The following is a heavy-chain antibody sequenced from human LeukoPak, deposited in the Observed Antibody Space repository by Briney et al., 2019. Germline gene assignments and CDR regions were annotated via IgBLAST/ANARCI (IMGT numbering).Heavy chain of an antibody. CDR3: ARRAFYMDV. CDR1: GFTFGSYG. CDR2: IQYAGSSK. D-gene: IGHD2/OR15-2a*01. V-gene: IGHV3-30*19. J-gene: IGHJ6*04. Sequence: PGGSLRLSCAASGFTFGSYGMHWVRQAPGKGLEWVAFIQYAGSSKQYADPVNGRFTISRDNSKNTVSLQMNNLRPEDTAVYYCARRAFYMDVWGEGTTVTVSS.